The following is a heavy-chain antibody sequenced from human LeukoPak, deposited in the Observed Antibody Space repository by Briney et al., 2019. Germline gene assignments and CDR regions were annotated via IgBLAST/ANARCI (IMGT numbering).Heavy chain of an antibody. Sequence: SETLSLTCTVSGGSISSYYWSWIRQPPGKGLEWIGYIYYSGSTNYNPSLKSRVTISVDTSKNQFSLKLSSVPAADTAVYYCARDVWSGYLSNYYYYYMDVWGKGTTVTVSS. J-gene: IGHJ6*03. CDR3: ARDVWSGYLSNYYYYYMDV. V-gene: IGHV4-59*01. CDR1: GGSISSYY. CDR2: IYYSGST. D-gene: IGHD3-3*01.